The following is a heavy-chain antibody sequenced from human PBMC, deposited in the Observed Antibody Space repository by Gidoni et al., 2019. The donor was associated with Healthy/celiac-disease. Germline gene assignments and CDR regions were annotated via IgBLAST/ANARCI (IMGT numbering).Heavy chain of an antibody. CDR1: GGSFSGYY. Sequence: LTCAVYGGSFSGYYWSWIRQPPGKGLEWIGEINHSGSTNYNPSLKSRVTISVDTSKNQFSLKLSSVTAADTAVYYCARGRRYYYDSSGYYYYWGQGTLVTVSS. CDR2: INHSGST. J-gene: IGHJ4*02. V-gene: IGHV4-34*01. CDR3: ARGRRYYYDSSGYYYY. D-gene: IGHD3-22*01.